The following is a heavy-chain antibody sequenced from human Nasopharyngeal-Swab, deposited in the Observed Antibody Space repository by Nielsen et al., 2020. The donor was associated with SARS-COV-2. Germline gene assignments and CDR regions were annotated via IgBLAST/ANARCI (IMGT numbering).Heavy chain of an antibody. V-gene: IGHV1-69*13. CDR3: ARTVATGPYYFDY. CDR1: GGTFSSYA. CDR2: IIPIFGTA. Sequence: SVKVSCKASGGTFSSYAISWVRQAHGQGLEWMGGIIPIFGTANYAQKFQGRVTITADESTSTAYMELSSLRSEDTAVYYCARTVATGPYYFDYWGQGTLVTVSS. D-gene: IGHD5-12*01. J-gene: IGHJ4*02.